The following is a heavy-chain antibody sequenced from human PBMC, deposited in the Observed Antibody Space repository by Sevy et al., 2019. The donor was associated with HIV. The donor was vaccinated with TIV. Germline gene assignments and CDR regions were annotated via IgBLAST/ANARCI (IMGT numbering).Heavy chain of an antibody. CDR3: AKDRALMGFAVNEF. V-gene: IGHV3-30*18. D-gene: IGHD2-8*01. CDR1: GFSFSSFG. CDR2: ISKDGSNK. Sequence: GGSLRLSCEASGFSFSSFGMHWVRQTPGKGLEWVALISKDGSNKYYADSVKGRFTIFRDNFNNTLNLQMNGLRVDDTAVYRCAKDRALMGFAVNEFWGQGTLVTVSS. J-gene: IGHJ4*02.